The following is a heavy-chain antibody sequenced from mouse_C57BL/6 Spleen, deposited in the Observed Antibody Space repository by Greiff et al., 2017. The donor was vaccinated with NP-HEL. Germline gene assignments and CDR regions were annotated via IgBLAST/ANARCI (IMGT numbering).Heavy chain of an antibody. CDR3: ARPPYSNYDYFDY. Sequence: EVQLQQSGGDLVKPGGSLKLSCAASGFTFSSYGMSWVRQTPDKRLEWVATISSGGSYTYYPDSVKGRFTISRDNAKNTLYLQMSSLKSEDTAMYYCARPPYSNYDYFDYWGQGTTLTVSS. J-gene: IGHJ2*01. CDR2: ISSGGSYT. V-gene: IGHV5-6*01. CDR1: GFTFSSYG. D-gene: IGHD2-5*01.